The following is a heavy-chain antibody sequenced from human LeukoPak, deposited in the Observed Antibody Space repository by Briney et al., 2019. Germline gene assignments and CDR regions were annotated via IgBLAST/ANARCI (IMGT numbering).Heavy chain of an antibody. Sequence: KTSETLSLTCAVYGGSFSGYYWSWIRQPPGKGLEWIGGINHSGSTNYNPSLKSRVTISVDTSKNQFSLKVSSVTAADTAVYYCARQILGVVPAAITNDYWGQGTLVTVSS. V-gene: IGHV4-34*01. CDR2: INHSGST. J-gene: IGHJ4*02. CDR3: ARQILGVVPAAITNDY. D-gene: IGHD2-2*02. CDR1: GGSFSGYY.